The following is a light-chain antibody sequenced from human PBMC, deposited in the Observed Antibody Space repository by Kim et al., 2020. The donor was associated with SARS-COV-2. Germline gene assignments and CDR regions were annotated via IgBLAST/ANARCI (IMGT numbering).Light chain of an antibody. CDR3: NSYTSSSTFVI. CDR2: EVS. Sequence: QSVPISCTGTSSDVGSYNRVSWYQQPPGTAPKLMIYEVSNRASGVPDRFSGSKSGNTASLTISGLQAEDEADYYCNSYTSSSTFVIFGGGTQLTVL. CDR1: SSDVGSYNR. V-gene: IGLV2-18*02. J-gene: IGLJ2*01.